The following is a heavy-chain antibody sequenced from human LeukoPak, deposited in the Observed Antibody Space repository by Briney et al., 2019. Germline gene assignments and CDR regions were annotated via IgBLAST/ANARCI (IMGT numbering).Heavy chain of an antibody. D-gene: IGHD2-2*02. CDR2: IYYSGST. V-gene: IGHV4-39*01. CDR3: ARLPRWDIVVVPAAIVDY. Sequence: PSETLSLTCTVSGGSISSSSYYWGWIRQPPGKGLEWIGSIYYSGSTYYNPSVKSRVTIFVDTSKNQFSLKLSSVTAADTTVYYCARLPRWDIVVVPAAIVDYWGQGTLVIVSS. J-gene: IGHJ4*02. CDR1: GGSISSSSYY.